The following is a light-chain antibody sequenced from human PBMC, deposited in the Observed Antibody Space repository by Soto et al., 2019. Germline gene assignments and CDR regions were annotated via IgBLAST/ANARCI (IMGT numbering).Light chain of an antibody. J-gene: IGLJ1*01. CDR1: SHDVGGYNY. CDR3: SSHSATSPYV. Sequence: QSVLTQPASVSGSPGQSITISCTGTSHDVGGYNYVSWYQQQPGKAPKLIIYEVSHRPSGISNRFSGSKSGNTASLTIYGLHVEDEADYYCSSHSATSPYVFGTGTKVTVL. V-gene: IGLV2-14*01. CDR2: EVS.